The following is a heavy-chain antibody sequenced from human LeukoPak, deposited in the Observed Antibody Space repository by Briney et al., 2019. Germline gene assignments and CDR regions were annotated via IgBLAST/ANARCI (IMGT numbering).Heavy chain of an antibody. Sequence: ASVEVYSNASGYTFTDDYIHWVQHAPGQRIEWIGLINPNSGDTNYAQNFQGRVTMTRDTSISTAYMELSRLRSDDAAVYYCASVVATGGYWGQGTLVTVSS. CDR3: ASVVATGGY. V-gene: IGHV1-2*02. D-gene: IGHD5-12*01. CDR1: GYTFTDDY. J-gene: IGHJ4*02. CDR2: INPNSGDT.